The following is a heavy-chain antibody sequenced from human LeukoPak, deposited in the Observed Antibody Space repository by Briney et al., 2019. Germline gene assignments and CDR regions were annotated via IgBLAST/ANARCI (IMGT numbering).Heavy chain of an antibody. CDR3: ARVEYSSSLDY. CDR2: ISSSSIYI. D-gene: IGHD6-6*01. J-gene: IGHJ4*02. V-gene: IGHV3-21*01. Sequence: GGSLRLSCVASGFTFSSNGMHWVRQAPGKGLEWVSSISSSSIYIYYADSVKGRFTISRDNAKNSLYLQMNSLRAEDTAVYYCARVEYSSSLDYWGQGTLVTVSS. CDR1: GFTFSSNG.